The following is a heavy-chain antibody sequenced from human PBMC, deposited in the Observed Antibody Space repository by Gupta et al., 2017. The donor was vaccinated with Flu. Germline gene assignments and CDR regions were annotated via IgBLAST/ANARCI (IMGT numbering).Heavy chain of an antibody. D-gene: IGHD4-11*01. V-gene: IGHV4-34*01. CDR2: IDHSGGT. CDR3: TRLGGFTVGYNWFDP. Sequence: QVQLQQWGAGLLKPSETLSLTCAVYNASLSGSYWSWIRQPPGKGPEWIGEIDHSGGTNYNPSLKSRVTMSVDTSKNQFSLNLYPVTAADTAIYYCTRLGGFTVGYNWFDPWGQGTLVTVSS. J-gene: IGHJ5*02. CDR1: NASLSGSY.